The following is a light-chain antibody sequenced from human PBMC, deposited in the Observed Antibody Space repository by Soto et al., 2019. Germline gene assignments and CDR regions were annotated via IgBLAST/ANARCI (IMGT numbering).Light chain of an antibody. CDR1: QSVNRW. J-gene: IGKJ1*01. Sequence: DIQMPPSPSTLSASVVYIFHITCLASQSVNRWLAWYQQKPGKAPKLLIYETSSLESGVPSRFGGSGSGTEFTLTISSMQPDDFAIYYCKQYNSYSWTVGQGTKGDIK. CDR2: ETS. CDR3: KQYNSYSWT. V-gene: IGKV1-5*03.